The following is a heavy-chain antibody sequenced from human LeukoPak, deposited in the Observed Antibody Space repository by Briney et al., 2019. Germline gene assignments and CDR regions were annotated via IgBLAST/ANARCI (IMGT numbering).Heavy chain of an antibody. CDR2: IYYSGNT. CDR3: ARLMTTVTSEY. V-gene: IGHV4-39*01. Sequence: SETLSLTCTVSGSCINRSYYYWGWIRQPPGKGLEWIGSIYYSGNTYYNPSLKSRVTISVDTSKNQFSLKLSSVTAADTAVYYCARLMTTVTSEYWGQGTLVTVSS. J-gene: IGHJ4*02. D-gene: IGHD4-17*01. CDR1: GSCINRSYYY.